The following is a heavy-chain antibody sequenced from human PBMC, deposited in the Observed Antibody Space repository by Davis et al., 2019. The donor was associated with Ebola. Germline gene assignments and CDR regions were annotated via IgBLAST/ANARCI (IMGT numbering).Heavy chain of an antibody. V-gene: IGHV1-46*01. J-gene: IGHJ6*02. CDR2: INPSGGGT. CDR3: ARAVVVPYYGMDV. CDR1: GYTFTSYY. Sequence: AASVKVSCKASGYTFTSYYMHWVRQAPGQGLEWMGIINPSGGGTSYAQKFQGRVTMTRDTSTSTVYMELCSLRSEDTAVYYCARAVVVPYYGMDVWGQGTTVTVSS. D-gene: IGHD2-2*01.